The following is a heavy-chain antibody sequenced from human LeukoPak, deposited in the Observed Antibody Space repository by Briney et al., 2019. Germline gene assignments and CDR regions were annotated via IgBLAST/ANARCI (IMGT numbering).Heavy chain of an antibody. D-gene: IGHD3-3*01. CDR3: ARGRDFWSGFYYFDY. CDR2: ISTSSSYI. Sequence: GGSLRLSCAASGFTFSSYTMNWVRQAPGKGLEWVSSISTSSSYIYYADSVKGRFTISRDNAKNSLYLQMNSLRAEDTAVYYCARGRDFWSGFYYFDYWGQGTLVTVSS. CDR1: GFTFSSYT. J-gene: IGHJ4*02. V-gene: IGHV3-21*01.